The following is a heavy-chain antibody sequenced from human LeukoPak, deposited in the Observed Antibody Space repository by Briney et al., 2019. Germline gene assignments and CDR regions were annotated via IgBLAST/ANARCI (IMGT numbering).Heavy chain of an antibody. CDR3: ARLEGGSPDY. CDR2: IYYSGST. J-gene: IGHJ4*02. V-gene: IGHV4-39*01. CDR1: GGSISSSSYY. D-gene: IGHD1-1*01. Sequence: SETLSLTCTVSGGSISSSSYYWGWIRQPPGKGLEWIGSIYYSGSTYYHPSLKSRVTISVDTSKNQFSLKLSSVTAADTAVYYCARLEGGSPDYWGQGTLVTVSS.